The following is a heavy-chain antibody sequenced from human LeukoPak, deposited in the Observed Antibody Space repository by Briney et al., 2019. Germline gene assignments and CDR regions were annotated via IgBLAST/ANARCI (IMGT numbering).Heavy chain of an antibody. CDR1: GFIVSGTY. Sequence: QPGGSLRLSCAASGFIVSGTYMSWVRQAPGKGLECVSVIYSGGSTYYADSVKGRFTISRDNSKNTLFLQMNNLRAEDTAVYYCARVAFRSSSYISGIDYWGQGTLVTVSS. CDR3: ARVAFRSSSYISGIDY. V-gene: IGHV3-53*01. D-gene: IGHD1-20*01. CDR2: IYSGGST. J-gene: IGHJ4*02.